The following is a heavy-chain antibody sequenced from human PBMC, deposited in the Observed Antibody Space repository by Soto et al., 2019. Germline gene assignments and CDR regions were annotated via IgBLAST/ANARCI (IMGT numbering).Heavy chain of an antibody. Sequence: SVKFSCKASGGTFSNHAISWVRQAPGQGLEWVGGIIPMFPTADYAQRFQGRVTITADDSTTTVYMELSGLRSADTAMYYCARYAEPNCTAACSRYFYYGMDVWGQGTKVTVSS. CDR2: IIPMFPTA. CDR3: ARYAEPNCTAACSRYFYYGMDV. J-gene: IGHJ6*02. CDR1: GGTFSNHA. D-gene: IGHD2-8*02. V-gene: IGHV1-69*13.